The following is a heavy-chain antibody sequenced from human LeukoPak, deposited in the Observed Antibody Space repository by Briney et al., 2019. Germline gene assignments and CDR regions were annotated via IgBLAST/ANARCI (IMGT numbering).Heavy chain of an antibody. CDR1: GGSISSYY. CDR2: IYYSGST. J-gene: IGHJ4*02. CDR3: ARHAPVKQQLVD. Sequence: SETLSLTCTVSGGSISSYYWSWIRQPPGKGLEWIGYIYYSGSTNYNPSLKSRVTISVDTSKNQFSLKLSSVTAADTAVYYCARHAPVKQQLVDWGQGTLVTVSS. D-gene: IGHD6-13*01. V-gene: IGHV4-59*08.